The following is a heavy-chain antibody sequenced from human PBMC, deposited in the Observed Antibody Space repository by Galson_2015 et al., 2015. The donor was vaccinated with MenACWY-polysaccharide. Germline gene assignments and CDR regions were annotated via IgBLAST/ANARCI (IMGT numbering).Heavy chain of an antibody. Sequence: SLRLSCAASGFTFSRYWMSWVRQAPGKGLEWVANIKRDGSEKYYVDSVKGRFTISRDNAKNSVYLQMNSLRAEDMAVYYCARYDSWSGFSYDYWGQGTLVTVSS. V-gene: IGHV3-7*01. D-gene: IGHD3/OR15-3a*01. CDR2: IKRDGSEK. CDR1: GFTFSRYW. J-gene: IGHJ4*02. CDR3: ARYDSWSGFSYDY.